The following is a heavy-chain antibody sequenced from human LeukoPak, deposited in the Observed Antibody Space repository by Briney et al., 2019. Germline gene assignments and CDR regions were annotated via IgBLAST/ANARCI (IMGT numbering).Heavy chain of an antibody. CDR2: IYYSGST. Sequence: SETLSLTCTVSGGSISSSSYYWGWIRQPPGKGLEWIGSIYYSGSTYYNPSLKSRVTISVDTSKNQFSLKLSSVTAADTAVYYCARGVYWDYSGTIASGNNNWFDPWGQGTLVTVSS. CDR1: GGSISSSSYY. V-gene: IGHV4-39*07. D-gene: IGHD4-23*01. CDR3: ARGVYWDYSGTIASGNNNWFDP. J-gene: IGHJ5*02.